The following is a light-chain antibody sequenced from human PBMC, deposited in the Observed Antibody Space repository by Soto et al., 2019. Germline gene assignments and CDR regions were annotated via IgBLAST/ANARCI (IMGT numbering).Light chain of an antibody. J-gene: IGKJ2*01. CDR1: QSISSW. V-gene: IGKV1-5*01. CDR2: DAS. Sequence: DIRMTQSPSTLSASVGDRVTITCRASQSISSWLAWYQQKPGKAPKLLIYDASSLESGGPSRFSGSGSGTEFTLTISSLQPDDFATYYGQQYNSYLYTFGQGTKLEIK. CDR3: QQYNSYLYT.